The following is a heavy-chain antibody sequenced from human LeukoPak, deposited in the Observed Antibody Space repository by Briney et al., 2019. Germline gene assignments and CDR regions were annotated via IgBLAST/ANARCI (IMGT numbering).Heavy chain of an antibody. CDR1: GGSISSSSYY. V-gene: IGHV4-39*01. CDR2: IYYSGST. CDR3: ARYCSGGSCYADAFDI. Sequence: SETLSLTCTVSGGSISSSSYYWGWIRQPPGKGLEWIGSIYYSGSTYYNPSLKSRVTISVDTSKNQFSLKLGSVTAADTAVYYCARYCSGGSCYADAFDIWGQGTMVTVSS. J-gene: IGHJ3*02. D-gene: IGHD2-15*01.